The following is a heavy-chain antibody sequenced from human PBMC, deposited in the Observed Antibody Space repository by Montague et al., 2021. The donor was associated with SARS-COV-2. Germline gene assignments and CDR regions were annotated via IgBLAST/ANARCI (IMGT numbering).Heavy chain of an antibody. J-gene: IGHJ4*02. CDR2: MRLSGDS. CDR1: GDAIISGDYY. Sequence: TLSLTCTVSGDAIISGDYYWTWVRQPPGKGLEWIGYMRLSGDSNYNPSLKDRVSISIDTTKNQFSLRLNSVTAADTAVYYCARDRGLGVVENFDCWGQGTLVTVSS. V-gene: IGHV4-30-4*08. D-gene: IGHD3-16*02. CDR3: ARDRGLGVVENFDC.